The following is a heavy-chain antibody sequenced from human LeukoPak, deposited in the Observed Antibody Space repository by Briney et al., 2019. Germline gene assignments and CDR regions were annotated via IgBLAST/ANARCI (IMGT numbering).Heavy chain of an antibody. CDR3: AREDIAVAPQEVEGIWYFDL. D-gene: IGHD6-19*01. CDR2: INHSGST. Sequence: SETLSLTCAVYGGSFSGYYWSWIRRPPGKGLEWIGEINHSGSTNYNPSLKSRVTISVDTSKNQFSLKLSSVTAADTAVYYCAREDIAVAPQEVEGIWYFDLWGRGTLVTVSS. V-gene: IGHV4-34*01. CDR1: GGSFSGYY. J-gene: IGHJ2*01.